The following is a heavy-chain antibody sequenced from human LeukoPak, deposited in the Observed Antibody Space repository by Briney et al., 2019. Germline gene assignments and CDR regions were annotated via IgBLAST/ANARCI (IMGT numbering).Heavy chain of an antibody. V-gene: IGHV1-2*02. D-gene: IGHD2-21*02. J-gene: IGHJ4*02. CDR3: ARGKSMVYCGGDCYRFDN. CDR1: GYTFTGYY. CDR2: VNPNSGDT. Sequence: GASVGVSCTASGYTFTGYYLHWVRQAPGQGLEWMGCVNPNSGDTNYAQKFQGSGTMTRDTSISTVYMELSRLRSDDTAVYYCARGKSMVYCGGDCYRFDNWGQGTLVTVSS.